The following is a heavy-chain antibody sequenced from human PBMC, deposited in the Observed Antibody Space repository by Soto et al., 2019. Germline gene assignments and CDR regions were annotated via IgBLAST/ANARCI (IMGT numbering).Heavy chain of an antibody. Sequence: ASVKVSCKASGYTFTGYYMHWVRQAPGQGLEWMGWINPNSGGTNYAQKFQGWVTMTRDTSISTAYMELSRLRSDDTAVYYCAREGRPGYCISTSCYGGYYYYGMDVWGQGTTVTVSS. CDR3: AREGRPGYCISTSCYGGYYYYGMDV. V-gene: IGHV1-2*04. D-gene: IGHD2-2*01. CDR1: GYTFTGYY. CDR2: INPNSGGT. J-gene: IGHJ6*02.